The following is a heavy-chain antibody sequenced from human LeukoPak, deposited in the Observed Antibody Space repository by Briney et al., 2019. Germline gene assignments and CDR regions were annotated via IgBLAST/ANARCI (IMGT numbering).Heavy chain of an antibody. CDR3: ARVVTTSVYYGSGSDRWGHWFDP. J-gene: IGHJ5*02. D-gene: IGHD3-10*01. V-gene: IGHV4-39*07. CDR2: IYTSGST. Sequence: SETLSLTCTVSGGSISSSSYYWGWIRQPPGKGLEWIGRIYTSGSTNYNPSLKSRVTMSVDTSKNQFSLKLSSVTAADTAVYYCARVVTTSVYYGSGSDRWGHWFDPWGQGTLVTVSS. CDR1: GGSISSSSYY.